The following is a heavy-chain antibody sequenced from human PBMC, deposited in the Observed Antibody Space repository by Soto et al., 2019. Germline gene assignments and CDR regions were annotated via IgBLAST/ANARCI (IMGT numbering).Heavy chain of an antibody. D-gene: IGHD3-22*01. Sequence: GGSLRLSCAASGFTFSGSAMHWVRQASGKGLEWVGRIRSKANSYATAYAASVKGRFTISRDDSKNTGYLQMNSLKTEDTARYYCTRHPQTADDSSGYYSGDYYYYGMDVWGQGTTVTVSS. CDR2: IRSKANSYAT. V-gene: IGHV3-73*01. J-gene: IGHJ6*02. CDR3: TRHPQTADDSSGYYSGDYYYYGMDV. CDR1: GFTFSGSA.